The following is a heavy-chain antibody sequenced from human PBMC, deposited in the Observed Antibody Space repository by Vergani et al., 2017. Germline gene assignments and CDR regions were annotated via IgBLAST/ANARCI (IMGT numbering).Heavy chain of an antibody. CDR1: GGTFSSYA. V-gene: IGHV1-69*12. CDR2: IIPIFGTA. D-gene: IGHD3-9*01. Sequence: QVQLVQSGAEVKKPGSSVKVSCKASGGTFSSYAISWVRQAPGQGLEWMGGIIPIFGTANYAQKFQGRVMITADEYTSTAYMELSSLRSEDTAVYYCAREGPSRDFDWLSFDYWGQGTLVTVSS. J-gene: IGHJ4*02. CDR3: AREGPSRDFDWLSFDY.